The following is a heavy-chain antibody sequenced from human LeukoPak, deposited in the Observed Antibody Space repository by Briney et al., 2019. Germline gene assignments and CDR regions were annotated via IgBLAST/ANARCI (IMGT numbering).Heavy chain of an antibody. CDR3: ARTLTAPGHFDY. J-gene: IGHJ4*02. D-gene: IGHD6-13*01. CDR1: GFTFSDYY. CDR2: ISDSSGFT. V-gene: IGHV3-11*06. Sequence: AGGSLRLSCAASGFTFSDYYMCWIRQAPGKGLEWVSYISDSSGFTNYADFVKGRFTISRDNAKNSLYLQMNSLRAEDTAVYYCARTLTAPGHFDYWGQGTLVTVSS.